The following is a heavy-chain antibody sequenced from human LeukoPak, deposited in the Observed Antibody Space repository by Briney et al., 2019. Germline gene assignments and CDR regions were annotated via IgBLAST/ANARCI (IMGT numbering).Heavy chain of an antibody. V-gene: IGHV3-7*01. CDR2: IKQDGSEK. CDR1: GFTFSSYW. CDR3: ARDGWDYYDSSGYSGASFDI. Sequence: GGSLRLSCAASGFTFSSYWMSLVRQAPGKGLEWVANIKQDGSEKYYVDSVKGRFTISRDNAKNSLYLQMNSLRAEDTAVYYCARDGWDYYDSSGYSGASFDIWGQGTMVTVSS. J-gene: IGHJ3*02. D-gene: IGHD3-22*01.